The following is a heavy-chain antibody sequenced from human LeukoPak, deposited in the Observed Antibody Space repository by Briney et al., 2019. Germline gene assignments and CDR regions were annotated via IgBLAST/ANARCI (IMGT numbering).Heavy chain of an antibody. Sequence: ASVKVSCKASGYTFTSYGISWVRQAPGQGLEWMGWISAYNGNTNYAQKFQGRVTMTEDTSTDTAYMELSSLRSEDTAVYYCATVYGSGSYYNPYYYYYMDVWGKGTTVTVSS. CDR1: GYTFTSYG. V-gene: IGHV1-18*01. CDR2: ISAYNGNT. J-gene: IGHJ6*03. CDR3: ATVYGSGSYYNPYYYYYMDV. D-gene: IGHD3-10*01.